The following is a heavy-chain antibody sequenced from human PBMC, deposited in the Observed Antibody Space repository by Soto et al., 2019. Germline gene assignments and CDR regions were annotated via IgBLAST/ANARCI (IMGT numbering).Heavy chain of an antibody. CDR3: ARQIYDSDTGPNFQYYFDS. CDR1: GYSFAGYW. V-gene: IGHV5-10-1*01. CDR2: IDPSDSQT. Sequence: GESLKSSGKGSGYSFAGYWITWVRQKPGKGLEWMGRIDPSDSQTYYSPSFRGHVTISVTKSITTVFLQWSSLRASDTAMYYCARQIYDSDTGPNFQYYFDSWGQGTPVTVSS. J-gene: IGHJ4*02. D-gene: IGHD3-22*01.